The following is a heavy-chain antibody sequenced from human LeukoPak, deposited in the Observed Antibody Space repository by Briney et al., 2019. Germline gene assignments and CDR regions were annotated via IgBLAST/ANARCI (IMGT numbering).Heavy chain of an antibody. J-gene: IGHJ3*02. CDR2: INSDGSST. V-gene: IGHV3-74*01. CDR1: GFTFSSYW. CDR3: ASDVGDGYKTNI. D-gene: IGHD5-24*01. Sequence: PGGSLRLSCAASGFTFSSYWMHWVRQAPGKGLVWVSRINSDGSSTSYADSVKGRFTISRDNSKNTLYLQMNSLRAEDTAVYYCASDVGDGYKTNIWGQGTMVTVSS.